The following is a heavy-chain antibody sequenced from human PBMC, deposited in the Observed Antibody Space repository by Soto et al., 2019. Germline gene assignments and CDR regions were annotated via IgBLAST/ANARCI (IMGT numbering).Heavy chain of an antibody. D-gene: IGHD3-22*01. V-gene: IGHV4-59*01. J-gene: IGHJ3*02. CDR3: ARGYYDSRGQSNTFDI. Sequence: PSETLSLTCTVSGASISSSYWSWIRQSPGKGLEWIGYVYYSGSTSYNPSLKSRVTISVDTSKNQFSLKLSSVTAADTAVYYCARGYYDSRGQSNTFDIWGQGTMVTVSS. CDR1: GASISSSY. CDR2: VYYSGST.